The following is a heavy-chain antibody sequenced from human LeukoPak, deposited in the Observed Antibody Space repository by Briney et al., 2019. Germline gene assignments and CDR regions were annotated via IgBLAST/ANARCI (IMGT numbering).Heavy chain of an antibody. CDR1: GFTFSSYA. CDR3: AKGYDFWSGYSLTYYFDY. Sequence: GGSLRLSCAASGFTFSSYAMSWVRQAPGKGLEWGSAISGSGGSTYYADSVKGRFTISRDNSKNTLYLQMNSLRAEDTAVYYCAKGYDFWSGYSLTYYFDYWGQGTLVTVSS. V-gene: IGHV3-23*01. D-gene: IGHD3-3*01. J-gene: IGHJ4*02. CDR2: ISGSGGST.